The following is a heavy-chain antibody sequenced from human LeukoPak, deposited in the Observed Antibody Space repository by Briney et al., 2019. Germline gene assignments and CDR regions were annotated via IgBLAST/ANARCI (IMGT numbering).Heavy chain of an antibody. Sequence: PGGSLRLSCAASGFTFSSYAMSWVRQAPRKGLEWVSTIIGSGGDTYYADSVKGRFTISRDTSKNTLYLQTKSLRAEDTAVYYCAKAWAAAGTFASWGQGTLVTVSS. CDR2: IIGSGGDT. CDR1: GFTFSSYA. V-gene: IGHV3-23*01. D-gene: IGHD6-13*01. CDR3: AKAWAAAGTFAS. J-gene: IGHJ4*02.